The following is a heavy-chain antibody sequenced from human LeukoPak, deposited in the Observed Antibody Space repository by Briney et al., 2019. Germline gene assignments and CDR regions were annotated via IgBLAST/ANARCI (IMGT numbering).Heavy chain of an antibody. CDR1: GGTFSSYA. Sequence: GASVKVSCKASGGTFSSYAISWVRQAPGQELEWMGRIIPILGIANYAQKFQGRVTITADKSTSTAYMELSSLRSEDTAVYYCARGDTWGLGFDYWGQGTLVTVSS. CDR2: IIPILGIA. D-gene: IGHD2-21*01. CDR3: ARGDTWGLGFDY. J-gene: IGHJ4*02. V-gene: IGHV1-69*04.